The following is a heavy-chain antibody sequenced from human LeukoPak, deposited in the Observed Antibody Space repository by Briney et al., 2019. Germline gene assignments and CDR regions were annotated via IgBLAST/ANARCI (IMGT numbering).Heavy chain of an antibody. CDR1: GYTFTRYF. CDR3: ARENCGGDCYLVHYYYGMDV. Sequence: ASVKVSCKASGYTFTRYFMHWVRQAPGQGLEWMGTINDSGGITSFAQKFQGRVTMTRDTSTSTVYMELSSLRSDDTAVYYCARENCGGDCYLVHYYYGMDVWGQGTTVTVSS. D-gene: IGHD2-21*02. J-gene: IGHJ6*02. CDR2: INDSGGIT. V-gene: IGHV1-46*01.